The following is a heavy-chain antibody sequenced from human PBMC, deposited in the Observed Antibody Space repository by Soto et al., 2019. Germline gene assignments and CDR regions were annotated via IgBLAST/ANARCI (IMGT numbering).Heavy chain of an antibody. D-gene: IGHD5-18*01. CDR1: GGSFSGYY. J-gene: IGHJ4*02. Sequence: PSETLSLTCAVYGGSFSGYYWSWIRQPPGKGLEWIGEINHSGSTNYNPSLKSRVTISVDTSKNQFSLKLSSVTAADTAVYCCARGGGYSYGDGLDYWGQGTLVTVSS. CDR2: INHSGST. CDR3: ARGGGYSYGDGLDY. V-gene: IGHV4-34*01.